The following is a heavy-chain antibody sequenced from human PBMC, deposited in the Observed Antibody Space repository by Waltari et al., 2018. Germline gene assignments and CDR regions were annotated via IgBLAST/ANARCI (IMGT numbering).Heavy chain of an antibody. Sequence: QLQLQESGPGLVKPSETLSLTCTVSGGSISSSSYYWGWIRQPPGKGQEWIGCIYYSESTYDEQSQKSRVTISVNTTKNQCALKLSTVTAADTAVYYCARESMRMAARHEWFDPWGQGTLVTVSS. CDR2: IYYSEST. CDR3: ARESMRMAARHEWFDP. V-gene: IGHV4-39*02. CDR1: GGSISSSSYY. J-gene: IGHJ5*02. D-gene: IGHD6-6*01.